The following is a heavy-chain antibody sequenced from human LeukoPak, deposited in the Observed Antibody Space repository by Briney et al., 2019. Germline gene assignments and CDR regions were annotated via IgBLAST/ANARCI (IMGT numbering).Heavy chain of an antibody. CDR1: GFTFSSYA. V-gene: IGHV3-30-3*01. J-gene: IGHJ5*02. CDR2: ISYDGSNK. D-gene: IGHD3-10*01. Sequence: GGSLRLSCAASGFTFSSYAMHWVRQAPGKGLEWVAVISYDGSNKYYAGSVKGRFTISRDNSKNTLYLQMNSLRAEDTAVYYCARDRITMVRGALNWFDPWGQGTLVTVSS. CDR3: ARDRITMVRGALNWFDP.